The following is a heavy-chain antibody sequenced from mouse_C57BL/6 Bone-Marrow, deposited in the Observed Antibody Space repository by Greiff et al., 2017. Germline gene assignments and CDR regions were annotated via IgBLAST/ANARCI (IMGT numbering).Heavy chain of an antibody. CDR2: IDPENGDT. J-gene: IGHJ4*01. Sequence: VQLKQSGAEPVRPGASVKLSCTASGFNIKDDYMHWVKQRPEQGLEWIGWIDPENGDTEYASKFQGKATITADTSSNTAYLQLSSLTSEDTAVYYCTGGGAMDYWGQGTSVTVSS. V-gene: IGHV14-4*01. CDR3: TGGGAMDY. CDR1: GFNIKDDY.